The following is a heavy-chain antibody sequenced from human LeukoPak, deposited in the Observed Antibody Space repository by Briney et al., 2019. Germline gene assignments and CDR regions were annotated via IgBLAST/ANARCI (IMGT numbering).Heavy chain of an antibody. J-gene: IGHJ6*04. CDR2: IIPIFGTA. V-gene: IGHV1-69*06. CDR3: ARDAGYYGSGSLDV. D-gene: IGHD3-10*01. Sequence: ASVKVSCKASGGTFSSYAISWVRQAPGQGLEWMGGIIPIFGTANYAQKFQGRVTITADKSTSTAYMELSSLRSEDTAVYYCARDAGYYGSGSLDVWGKGTTVTVSS. CDR1: GGTFSSYA.